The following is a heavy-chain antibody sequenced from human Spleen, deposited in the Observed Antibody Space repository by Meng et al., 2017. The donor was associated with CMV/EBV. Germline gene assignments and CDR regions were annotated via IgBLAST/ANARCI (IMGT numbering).Heavy chain of an antibody. CDR2: VYYSGST. J-gene: IGHJ3*02. V-gene: IGHV4-59*01. CDR1: NDSISTYY. CDR3: ARATSRAEDAFDI. Sequence: GSLRLSCTASNDSISTYYWNWVRQPPGKGLEWIGYVYYSGSTNYNPSLKSRLTTSIDTSKKQFSLKLSSVSPADTAVYYCARATSRAEDAFDIWGQGTMVTVSS.